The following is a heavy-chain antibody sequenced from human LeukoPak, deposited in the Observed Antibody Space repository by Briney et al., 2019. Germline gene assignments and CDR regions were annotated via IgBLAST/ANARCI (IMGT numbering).Heavy chain of an antibody. V-gene: IGHV1-18*01. CDR1: GYTFTNYG. CDR3: ARRPTLYSSGRFYFDY. CDR2: ISAHDGTR. D-gene: IGHD6-19*01. J-gene: IGHJ4*02. Sequence: ASVKVSCKASGYTFTNYGITWVRQAPGQGLEWMGWISAHDGTRNYALKHEDRVTMTTDTSTSTAYMELRGLRSDDTAVYYCARRPTLYSSGRFYFDYWGQGTVVTVSS.